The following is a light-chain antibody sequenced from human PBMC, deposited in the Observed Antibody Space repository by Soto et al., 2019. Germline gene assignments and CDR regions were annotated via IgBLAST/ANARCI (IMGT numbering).Light chain of an antibody. CDR2: EVS. V-gene: IGKV2D-29*02. J-gene: IGKJ5*01. Sequence: ILMTQTPLSLSIIPGQTASISCKSGQSLLHSDGKTYFFWYLQKPGQSPQLLIYEVSTRVSGVPDRFSGSGSGTDFTLEISRVETDDVGIYYCMQSTQLPPTFGQGTRLEIK. CDR3: MQSTQLPPT. CDR1: QSLLHSDGKTY.